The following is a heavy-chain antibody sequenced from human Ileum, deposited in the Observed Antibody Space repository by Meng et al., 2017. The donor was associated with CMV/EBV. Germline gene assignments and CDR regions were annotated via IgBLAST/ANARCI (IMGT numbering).Heavy chain of an antibody. CDR1: GYTLTRYG. Sequence: CKASGYTLTRYGMNGVRQAPGKGLEWIGWINTNTGNPLYAQGFTGRFVFSLDTSVSTAYLQISSLKAEDTAVYYCARDQPGEGADYWGQGTLVTVSS. D-gene: IGHD7-27*01. CDR3: ARDQPGEGADY. V-gene: IGHV7-4-1*02. J-gene: IGHJ4*02. CDR2: INTNTGNP.